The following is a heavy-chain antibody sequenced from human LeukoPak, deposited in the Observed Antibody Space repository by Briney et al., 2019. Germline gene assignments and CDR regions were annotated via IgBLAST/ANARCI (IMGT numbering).Heavy chain of an antibody. V-gene: IGHV4-38-2*02. Sequence: PSETLSLTCTVSGYSIRSGFYWGWIRQPPGKGLEWIGNIYHSGITYYTPSLKSRVTISVDTSKNQFYLNLSSVTAADTAVYYCARVVGWLQFLYFDYWGQGTLVTVSS. CDR3: ARVVGWLQFLYFDY. J-gene: IGHJ4*02. CDR2: IYHSGIT. CDR1: GYSIRSGFY. D-gene: IGHD5-24*01.